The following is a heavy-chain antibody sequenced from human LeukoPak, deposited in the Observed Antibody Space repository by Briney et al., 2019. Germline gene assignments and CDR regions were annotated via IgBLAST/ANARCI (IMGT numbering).Heavy chain of an antibody. Sequence: GGSLRLSCAASGFTFSSYGMHWVRQAPGKGLERVAFIRYDGSNKYYADSVKGRFTISRDNSKNTLYLQMNSLRAEDTAVYYCAILTGSPNHLKLDDNWGQGTLVTVSS. CDR3: AILTGSPNHLKLDDN. D-gene: IGHD3-9*01. J-gene: IGHJ4*02. CDR2: IRYDGSNK. CDR1: GFTFSSYG. V-gene: IGHV3-30*02.